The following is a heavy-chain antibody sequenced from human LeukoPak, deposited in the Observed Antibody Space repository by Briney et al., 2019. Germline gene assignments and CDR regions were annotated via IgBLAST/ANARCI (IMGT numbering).Heavy chain of an antibody. Sequence: PPGGSLRLSCAASGFTFSSYAMSWVRQAPGKGLEWVSAISGSGGSTYYADSVKGRFTISRDNAKNSLYLQMNSLRAEDTAVYYCARAYYDILTGLDAFDIWGQGTMVTVSS. CDR2: ISGSGGST. D-gene: IGHD3-9*01. CDR1: GFTFSSYA. J-gene: IGHJ3*02. CDR3: ARAYYDILTGLDAFDI. V-gene: IGHV3-23*01.